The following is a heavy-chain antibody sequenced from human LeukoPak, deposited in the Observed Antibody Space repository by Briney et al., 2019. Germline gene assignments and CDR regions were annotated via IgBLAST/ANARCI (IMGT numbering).Heavy chain of an antibody. J-gene: IGHJ4*02. Sequence: PSETLSLTCTVSGGSISSYYWSWIRQPPGKGLEWIGYIYYSGSTNYNPSLKSRVTISVDTSKNQFSLKLSSVTAADTAVYYCARAPVSDYFDYWGQGTLVTVSS. V-gene: IGHV4-59*01. CDR2: IYYSGST. CDR1: GGSISSYY. D-gene: IGHD2-21*01. CDR3: ARAPVSDYFDY.